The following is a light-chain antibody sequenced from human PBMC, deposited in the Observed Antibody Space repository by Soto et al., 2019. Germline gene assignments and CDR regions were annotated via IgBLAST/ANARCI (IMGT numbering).Light chain of an antibody. V-gene: IGKV3-20*01. CDR2: GAS. CDR3: QRYGTSLPLT. Sequence: EIVLTQSPGTLSLSLGDRATLSCRASQSVSSNYLAWYQQKPGQAPRLLIYGASSRATGIPDRFSGSGSGTDFTLTISRLEPEDFAVYYCQRYGTSLPLTFGGGTKVDIK. J-gene: IGKJ4*01. CDR1: QSVSSNY.